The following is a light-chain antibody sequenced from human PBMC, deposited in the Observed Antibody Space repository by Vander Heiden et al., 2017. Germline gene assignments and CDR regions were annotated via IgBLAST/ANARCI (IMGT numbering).Light chain of an antibody. CDR2: GAS. Sequence: IVMTQSPPTLSVSPGERATLSCRASQSVSSNLAWYQQKPGQPPRLLIYGASTRATGIPARFSGSGSGTEFTLTISSLQSEDFAVYYCQQYNNWPRTFGQGTKVEIK. V-gene: IGKV3-15*01. J-gene: IGKJ1*01. CDR1: QSVSSN. CDR3: QQYNNWPRT.